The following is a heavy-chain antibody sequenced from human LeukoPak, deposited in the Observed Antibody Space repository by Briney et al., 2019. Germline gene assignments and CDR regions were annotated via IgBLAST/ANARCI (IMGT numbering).Heavy chain of an antibody. CDR2: IKQDGSEK. Sequence: GGSLRLSCAASGFTFSSYWMSWARQAPGKGLEWVANIKQDGSEKYYVDSVKGRFTISRDNAKNSLYLQMNSLRAEDTAVYYCARDLWQYYFDYWGQGTLVTVSS. CDR1: GFTFSSYW. V-gene: IGHV3-7*01. CDR3: ARDLWQYYFDY. D-gene: IGHD3-16*01. J-gene: IGHJ4*02.